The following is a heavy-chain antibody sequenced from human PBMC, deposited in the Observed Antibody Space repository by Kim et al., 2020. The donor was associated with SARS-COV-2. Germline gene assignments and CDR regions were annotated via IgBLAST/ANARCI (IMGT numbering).Heavy chain of an antibody. CDR2: PNSGGT. V-gene: IGHV1-2*02. D-gene: IGHD3-3*02. J-gene: IGHJ4*02. CDR3: ARHYDY. Sequence: PNSGGTSYAQRLQGRVSMTRDTSISTAYMELDRLKFDDTAVYYCARHYDYWGQGTLVTVSS.